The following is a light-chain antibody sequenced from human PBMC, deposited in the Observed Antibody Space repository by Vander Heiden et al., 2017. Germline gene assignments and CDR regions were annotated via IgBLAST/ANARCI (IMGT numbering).Light chain of an antibody. CDR2: GAS. V-gene: IGKV3-20*01. J-gene: IGKJ1*01. CDR1: QSVSSSY. CDR3: QQYGSSPL. Sequence: VLTQSPGTLSLSPGESATLSCRASQSVSSSYLAWYQQKPGQAPRLLIYGASSRATGIPDRFSGSGSGTDFTLTISRLEPEDFAVYYCQQYGSSPLFGQGTKVEIK.